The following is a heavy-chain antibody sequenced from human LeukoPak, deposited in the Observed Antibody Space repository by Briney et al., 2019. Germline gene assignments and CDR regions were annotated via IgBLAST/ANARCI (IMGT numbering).Heavy chain of an antibody. CDR2: ISSSGSTI. J-gene: IGHJ6*03. CDR3: ARDRGDNYYYYMDV. D-gene: IGHD4-17*01. CDR1: GFTFSSYE. Sequence: GGSLRLSCAASGFTFSSYEMNWVRQAPGEGLEWGSYISSSGSTIYYADSVRGRFTISRDNAKNSLYMQMNSLRAEDTAVYYCARDRGDNYYYYMDVWGKGTTVTVSS. V-gene: IGHV3-48*03.